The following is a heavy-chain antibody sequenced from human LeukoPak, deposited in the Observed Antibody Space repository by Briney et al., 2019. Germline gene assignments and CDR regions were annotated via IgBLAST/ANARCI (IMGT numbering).Heavy chain of an antibody. J-gene: IGHJ4*02. Sequence: GGSLRLSCTASGSTFGDYAMNWVRQAPGKGLEWVGFIRSKAYGGTTEYAASVKGRFTISRDDSKSIAYLQMNSLKTEDTAVYYCTRDPTGYSNYYFDYWGQGALVTVSS. V-gene: IGHV3-49*04. CDR3: TRDPTGYSNYYFDY. CDR1: GSTFGDYA. CDR2: IRSKAYGGTT. D-gene: IGHD3-9*01.